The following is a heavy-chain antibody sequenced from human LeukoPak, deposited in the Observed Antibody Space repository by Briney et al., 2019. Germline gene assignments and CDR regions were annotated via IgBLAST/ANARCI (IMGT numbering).Heavy chain of an antibody. D-gene: IGHD6-6*01. CDR1: GYTFTSYG. V-gene: IGHV1-18*01. CDR2: IIPIFGTA. J-gene: IGHJ4*02. CDR3: ARGSTRIAARPFDY. Sequence: GASVKVSCKASGYTFTSYGISWVRQAPGQGLEWMGGIIPIFGTANYAQKFQGRVTMTTDTSTSTAYMELRSLRSDDTAVYYCARGSTRIAARPFDYWGQGTLVTVSS.